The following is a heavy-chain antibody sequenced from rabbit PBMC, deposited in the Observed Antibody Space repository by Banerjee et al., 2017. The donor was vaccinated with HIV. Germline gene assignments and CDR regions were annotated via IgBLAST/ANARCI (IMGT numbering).Heavy chain of an antibody. Sequence: QEQLVESGGGLVQPEGSLTLTCTTSGFDFSSNLMGWVRQAPGKGLEWIGRINTSSGNTVYATWAKGRFTISKTSSTTVTLQMTSLTAADTATYFCARDLAGVTGWNFNLWGQGTLVTVS. CDR2: INTSSGNT. D-gene: IGHD4-1*01. V-gene: IGHV1S45*01. CDR1: GFDFSSNL. J-gene: IGHJ4*01. CDR3: ARDLAGVTGWNFNL.